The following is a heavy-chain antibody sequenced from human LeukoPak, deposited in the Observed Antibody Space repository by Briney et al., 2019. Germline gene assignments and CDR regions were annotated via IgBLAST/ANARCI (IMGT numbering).Heavy chain of an antibody. V-gene: IGHV4-39*07. J-gene: IGHJ4*02. D-gene: IGHD3-22*01. CDR2: KYYSGGT. Sequence: SETLSLTCSVSGGSISSNSYYWGWIRQSPGKGLEWIGTKYYSGGTYYNPSLKSRVTISVDTSKNQFSLKLSSVTAADTAVYYCARVSTFYDSSGYYYVLDYWGQGTLVTVSS. CDR3: ARVSTFYDSSGYYYVLDY. CDR1: GGSISSNSYY.